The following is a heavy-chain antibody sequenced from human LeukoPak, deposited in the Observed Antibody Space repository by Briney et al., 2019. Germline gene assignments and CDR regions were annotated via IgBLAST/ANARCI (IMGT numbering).Heavy chain of an antibody. D-gene: IGHD1-1*01. CDR1: GGSTSSYY. CDR2: IYYSGST. CDR3: ARGRYSEIDY. Sequence: KPSETLSLTCTVSGGSTSSYYWSWLRQPPGKGLEWIGYIYYSGSTNYNPSLKSRVTISVDTSKNQFSLKLSSVTAADTAVYYCARGRYSEIDYWGQGTLVTVSS. J-gene: IGHJ4*02. V-gene: IGHV4-59*01.